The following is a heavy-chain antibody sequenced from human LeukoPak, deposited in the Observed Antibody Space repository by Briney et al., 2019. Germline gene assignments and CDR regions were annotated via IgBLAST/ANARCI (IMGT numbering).Heavy chain of an antibody. D-gene: IGHD6-19*01. CDR2: IYHSGST. CDR1: GGSISSGGYS. V-gene: IGHV4-30-2*01. Sequence: SETLSLTCAVSGGSISSGGYSWSWIRQPPGKGLEWIGYIYHSGSTYYNPSLKSRVTISVDRSKNQFSLKLSSVTAADTAVYYCARGPSGWYLDYWGQGTLVTVSS. CDR3: ARGPSGWYLDY. J-gene: IGHJ4*02.